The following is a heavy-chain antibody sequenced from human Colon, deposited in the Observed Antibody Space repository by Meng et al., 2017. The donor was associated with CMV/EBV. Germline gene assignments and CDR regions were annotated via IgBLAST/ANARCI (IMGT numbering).Heavy chain of an antibody. Sequence: GESLKISCAASGLTLGRYWMHWVRQVPGKGPMWVSRLSHEGSNAIYADSVKGRFTVSRDNTKNTLYLQMNSLRAEDTAVYYCARDLAPFYGMDVWGQGTTVTVSS. V-gene: IGHV3-74*01. J-gene: IGHJ6*02. CDR2: LSHEGSNA. CDR1: GLTLGRYW. CDR3: ARDLAPFYGMDV.